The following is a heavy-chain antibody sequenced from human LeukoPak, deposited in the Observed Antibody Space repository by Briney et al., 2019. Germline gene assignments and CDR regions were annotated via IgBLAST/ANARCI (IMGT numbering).Heavy chain of an antibody. J-gene: IGHJ5*02. D-gene: IGHD6-13*01. CDR2: IYTSGST. Sequence: SETLSFTCTVSGGSISSYYWSWIRQPAGKGLEWIGRIYTSGSTNYNPSLKSRVTMSVDTSKNQFSLKLSSVTAADTAVYYCARARHSSSWYAGKGWFDPWGQGTLVTVSS. V-gene: IGHV4-4*07. CDR1: GGSISSYY. CDR3: ARARHSSSWYAGKGWFDP.